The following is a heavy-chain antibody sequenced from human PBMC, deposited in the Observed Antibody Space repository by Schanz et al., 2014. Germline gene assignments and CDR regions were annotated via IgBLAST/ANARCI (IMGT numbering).Heavy chain of an antibody. V-gene: IGHV1-2*02. D-gene: IGHD1-1*01. CDR1: GYTFTSDS. J-gene: IGHJ2*01. Sequence: QVQLVQSGAEVKKPGASVKVSCKASGYTFTSDSMHWVRQAPGQGLEWMGRINPNGGAEFAQKFQGRISMTRDASTTTFYMELSSLTADDTAVYFCARDVGRPGHFWYFDLWGRGTLVTVSS. CDR2: INPNGGA. CDR3: ARDVGRPGHFWYFDL.